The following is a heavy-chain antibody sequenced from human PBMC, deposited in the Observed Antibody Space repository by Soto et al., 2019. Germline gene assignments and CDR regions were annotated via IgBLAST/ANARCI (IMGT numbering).Heavy chain of an antibody. CDR3: ARGLGFSYYDFWSGYPGRYFDY. D-gene: IGHD3-3*01. J-gene: IGHJ4*02. CDR1: GGSFSGYY. Sequence: SETLSLTCAVYGGSFSGYYWSWIRQPPGKGLEWIGEINHSGSTNYNPSLKSRVTISIDTSKNQFSLKLSSVTAADTAVYYCARGLGFSYYDFWSGYPGRYFDYWGQGTLVTVSS. CDR2: INHSGST. V-gene: IGHV4-34*01.